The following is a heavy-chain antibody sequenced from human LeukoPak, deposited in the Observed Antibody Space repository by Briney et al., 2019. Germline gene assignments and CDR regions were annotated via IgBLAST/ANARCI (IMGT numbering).Heavy chain of an antibody. CDR2: ISAYNGNT. D-gene: IGHD1-26*01. CDR1: GYTFTSYG. J-gene: IGHJ6*02. Sequence: ASVKASCKASGYTFTSYGISWVRQAPGQGLEWMGWISAYNGNTNYAQKLQGRVTMTTDTSTSTAYMELRSLRSDDTAVYYCARDRGSYFRVYYYYGMDVWGQGTTVTVSS. V-gene: IGHV1-18*01. CDR3: ARDRGSYFRVYYYYGMDV.